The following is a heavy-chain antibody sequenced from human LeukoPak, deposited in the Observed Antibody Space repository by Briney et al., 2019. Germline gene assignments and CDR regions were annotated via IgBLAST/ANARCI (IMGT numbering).Heavy chain of an antibody. CDR3: ARVKEGWAGHRHFDY. J-gene: IGHJ4*02. CDR1: GGSISSYY. D-gene: IGHD6-19*01. V-gene: IGHV4-4*07. Sequence: PSETLSLTCTVSGGSISSYYWSWIRQPAGKGLEWIERIYTSGSTNYNPSLKSRVTMSVDTSKNQFSLKLSSVTAADTAVYYCARVKEGWAGHRHFDYWGQGTLVTVSS. CDR2: IYTSGST.